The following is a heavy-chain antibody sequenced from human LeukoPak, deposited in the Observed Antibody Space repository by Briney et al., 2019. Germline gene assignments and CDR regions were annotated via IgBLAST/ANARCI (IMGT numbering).Heavy chain of an antibody. D-gene: IGHD3-10*01. Sequence: PGGPLRLSCAASGFTFSSYWMSRVRQAPGKGLEWVANIKQDGSEKYYVDSVKGRFTISRDNAKNSLYLQMNSLRAEDTAVYYCYGSGSYFYFDYWGQGTLVTVSS. V-gene: IGHV3-7*03. CDR1: GFTFSSYW. J-gene: IGHJ4*02. CDR2: IKQDGSEK. CDR3: YGSGSYFYFDY.